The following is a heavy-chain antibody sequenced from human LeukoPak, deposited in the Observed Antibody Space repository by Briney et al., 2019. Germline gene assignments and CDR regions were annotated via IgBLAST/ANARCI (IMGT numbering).Heavy chain of an antibody. Sequence: SETLSLTCAVYGGSFSGYYWSWIRQPPAKGLEWIGEINHSGSTNYNPSLKSRVTISVDTSKNQFSLKLSSVTAADTAVYYCARVQTGTTYYFDYWGQGSLVTVSS. CDR2: INHSGST. V-gene: IGHV4-34*01. J-gene: IGHJ4*02. D-gene: IGHD1-1*01. CDR1: GGSFSGYY. CDR3: ARVQTGTTYYFDY.